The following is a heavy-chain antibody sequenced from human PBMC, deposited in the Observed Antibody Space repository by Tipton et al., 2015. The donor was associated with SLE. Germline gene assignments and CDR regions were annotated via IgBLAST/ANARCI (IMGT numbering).Heavy chain of an antibody. J-gene: IGHJ3*02. CDR2: IYRSGNT. V-gene: IGHV4-59*01. CDR3: ARDSPGDFDWFDAFDI. D-gene: IGHD3-9*01. Sequence: TLSLTCIVSGVSISRYYWSWIRQPPGKGLEWIGSIYRSGNTFYNPSLKSRVTISVDTSKNQFSLKLSSVTTADTAVYYCARDSPGDFDWFDAFDIWGQGTMVTVSS. CDR1: GVSISRYY.